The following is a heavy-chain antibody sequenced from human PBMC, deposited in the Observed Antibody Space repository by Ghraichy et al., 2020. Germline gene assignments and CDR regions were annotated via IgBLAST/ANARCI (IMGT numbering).Heavy chain of an antibody. CDR2: IFTSGSLT. CDR1: GFTFSSFA. J-gene: IGHJ4*02. Sequence: LSLTCAASGFTFSSFAMSWVRQAPGKGLIWVSTIFTSGSLTYDADSVKGRFTISRDNSKKTLFLQMNSLRADDTAVYYCARLTVAATGNDHWGQGTLVTVS. D-gene: IGHD6-19*01. V-gene: IGHV3-23*01. CDR3: ARLTVAATGNDH.